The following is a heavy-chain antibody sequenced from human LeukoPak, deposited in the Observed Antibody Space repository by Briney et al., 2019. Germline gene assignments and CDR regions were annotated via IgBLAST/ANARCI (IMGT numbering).Heavy chain of an antibody. V-gene: IGHV1-69*13. CDR1: GYTFTSYG. D-gene: IGHD6-6*01. Sequence: GASVKVSCKASGYTFTSYGISWVRQAPGQGLEWMGGIIPIFGTANYAQKFQGRVTITADESTSTAYMELSSLRSEDTAVYYCARDSSSSSYNDYWGQGTLVTVSS. J-gene: IGHJ4*02. CDR3: ARDSSSSSYNDY. CDR2: IIPIFGTA.